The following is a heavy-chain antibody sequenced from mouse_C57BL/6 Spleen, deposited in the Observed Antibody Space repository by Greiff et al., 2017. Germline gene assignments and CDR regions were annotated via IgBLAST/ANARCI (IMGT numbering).Heavy chain of an antibody. CDR3: ARGSHDGSFDY. Sequence: EVQLQQSGPELVKPGASVKISCTASGYTFTDYYMYWVKQSHGKSLEWIGDINPNNGCTNYNQKFKGKATLTVDKSSSTAYMQLSSLTSEDSAVYYCARGSHDGSFDYWGQGTTLTVSS. J-gene: IGHJ2*01. CDR1: GYTFTDYY. D-gene: IGHD1-1*02. V-gene: IGHV1-26*01. CDR2: INPNNGCT.